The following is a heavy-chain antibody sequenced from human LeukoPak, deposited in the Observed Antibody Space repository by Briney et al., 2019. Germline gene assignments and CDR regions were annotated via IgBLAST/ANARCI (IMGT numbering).Heavy chain of an antibody. Sequence: PGGSLRLSCEVSGFTFSDHYMSWIRQAPGKRLEWVSYISSSSSTIYYADSVKGRFTISRDNAKNSLYLHMNSLKDEDTAVYYCARGALDFDYWGQGTLVTVSS. CDR2: ISSSSSTI. CDR1: GFTFSDHY. J-gene: IGHJ4*02. CDR3: ARGALDFDY. V-gene: IGHV3-11*04.